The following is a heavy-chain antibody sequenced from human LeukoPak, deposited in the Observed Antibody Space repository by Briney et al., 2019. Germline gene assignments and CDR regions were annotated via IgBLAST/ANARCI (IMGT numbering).Heavy chain of an antibody. CDR1: GFTFSSYE. Sequence: GGSLRLSCAASGFTFSSYEMNWVRQAPGKGLEWVSYISSSGSTIYCADSVKGRFTISRDNAKNSLYLQMNSLRAEDTAVYYCARDRIAARWFDPWGQGTLVTVSS. V-gene: IGHV3-48*03. CDR3: ARDRIAARWFDP. D-gene: IGHD6-13*01. J-gene: IGHJ5*02. CDR2: ISSSGSTI.